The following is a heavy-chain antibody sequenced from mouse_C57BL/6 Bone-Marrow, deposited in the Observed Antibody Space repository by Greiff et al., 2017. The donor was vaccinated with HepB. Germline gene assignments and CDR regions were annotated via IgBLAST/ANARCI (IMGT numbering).Heavy chain of an antibody. V-gene: IGHV10-1*01. CDR1: GFSFNTYA. CDR2: IRSKSNNYAT. CDR3: VTPFRGSWFAY. J-gene: IGHJ3*01. D-gene: IGHD3-2*02. Sequence: EVQLVESGGGLVQPKGSLKLSCAASGFSFNTYAMNWVRQAPGKGLEWVARIRSKSNNYATYYADSVKDRFTISRDDSESMLYLQMNNLKTEDTAMYYCVTPFRGSWFAYWGQGTLVTVSA.